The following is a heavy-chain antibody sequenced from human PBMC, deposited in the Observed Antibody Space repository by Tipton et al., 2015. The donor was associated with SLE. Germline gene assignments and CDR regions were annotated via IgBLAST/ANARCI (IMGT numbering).Heavy chain of an antibody. J-gene: IGHJ4*02. CDR1: GGSTTTSRNY. Sequence: LRLSCIVSGGSTTTSRNYWGWIRQPPGKGLEWIASIHYTGSTYYNPSLKSRVIISVDTSKSQFSLKLSSMTAADTAVYYCARGDYGTKPGFDYWGQGTLVTVST. D-gene: IGHD4-17*01. CDR2: IHYTGST. CDR3: ARGDYGTKPGFDY. V-gene: IGHV4-39*07.